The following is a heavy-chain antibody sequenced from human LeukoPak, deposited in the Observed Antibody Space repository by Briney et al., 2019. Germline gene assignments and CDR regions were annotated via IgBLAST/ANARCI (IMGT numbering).Heavy chain of an antibody. J-gene: IGHJ4*02. V-gene: IGHV3-23*01. D-gene: IGHD3-9*01. Sequence: GGSLRLSCAASGLTFSSYAMSWVRQAPGKGLEWVSAISGSGGSTYYADSVKGRFTISRDNSKNTLYLQMNSLRAEDTAVYYCAKRNYDILTAAYYFDYWGQGTLVTVSS. CDR3: AKRNYDILTAAYYFDY. CDR2: ISGSGGST. CDR1: GLTFSSYA.